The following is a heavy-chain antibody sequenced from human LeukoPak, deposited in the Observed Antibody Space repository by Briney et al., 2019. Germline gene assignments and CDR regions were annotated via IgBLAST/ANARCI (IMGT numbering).Heavy chain of an antibody. CDR3: ARARGVPALDY. Sequence: GGSLRLSCAGSGFNFTGYWMYWVRQAPGKGLEWISRLYSDGSSTSYADSVKGRFTISRDNAKNTLYLQMNSLRAEDTAVYYCARARGVPALDYWGQGTLVTVSS. CDR2: LYSDGSST. CDR1: GFNFTGYW. D-gene: IGHD2-2*01. J-gene: IGHJ4*02. V-gene: IGHV3-74*01.